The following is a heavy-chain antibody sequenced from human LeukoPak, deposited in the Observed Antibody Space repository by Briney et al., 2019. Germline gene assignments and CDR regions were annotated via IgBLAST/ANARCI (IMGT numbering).Heavy chain of an antibody. Sequence: GGSLRLSCAASGFTFSSYSMNWVRQAPGKGLEWVSSISSSSSYIYYADSVKGRFTISRDNAKNSPYLQMNSLRAEDTAVCYCASFTLTGSDDYWGQGTLVTVSS. CDR1: GFTFSSYS. J-gene: IGHJ4*02. CDR2: ISSSSSYI. CDR3: ASFTLTGSDDY. V-gene: IGHV3-21*01. D-gene: IGHD1-20*01.